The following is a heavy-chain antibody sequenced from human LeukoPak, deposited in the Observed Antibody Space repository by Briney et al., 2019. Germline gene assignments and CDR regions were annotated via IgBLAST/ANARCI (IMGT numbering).Heavy chain of an antibody. J-gene: IGHJ3*02. D-gene: IGHD2-2*01. CDR1: GFTFSSYE. CDR2: IATSGSAI. CDR3: VRGGYCSSTICYWYNAFDM. Sequence: GGSLRLPCAASGFTFSSYEMSWVRQAPGKGLEWVSYIATSGSAIYYADSVKGRFTISRDDAKNSLYLQMNSLRVEDMAVYYCVRGGYCSSTICYWYNAFDMWGQGTMVTVSS. V-gene: IGHV3-48*03.